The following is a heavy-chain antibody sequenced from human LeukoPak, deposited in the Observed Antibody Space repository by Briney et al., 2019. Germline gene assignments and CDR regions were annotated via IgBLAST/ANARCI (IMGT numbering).Heavy chain of an antibody. V-gene: IGHV3-21*01. CDR2: ISSSSSYI. D-gene: IGHD3-16*01. Sequence: GGSLRLSCAASGFTFSSYSMNWVRQAPGKGLEWVSSISSSSSYIYYADSVKGRFTISRDNAKNSLYLQMNSLRAEDTAVYYCARGITPKAFDIWGQGTMVTVSS. CDR1: GFTFSSYS. J-gene: IGHJ3*02. CDR3: ARGITPKAFDI.